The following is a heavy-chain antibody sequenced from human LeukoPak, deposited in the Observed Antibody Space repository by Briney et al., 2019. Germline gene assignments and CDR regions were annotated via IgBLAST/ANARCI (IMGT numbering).Heavy chain of an antibody. CDR2: IYHSGST. CDR3: ARTVATVVTPSAFDI. Sequence: SETLSLTCTVSGYSISSGYYWGWLRQSPGKGLEWIGSIYHSGSTYYNPSLMSRVTISVDTSKNQFSLKLSSVTAADTAVYYCARTVATVVTPSAFDIWGQGTMVTVSS. CDR1: GYSISSGYY. D-gene: IGHD4-23*01. J-gene: IGHJ3*02. V-gene: IGHV4-38-2*02.